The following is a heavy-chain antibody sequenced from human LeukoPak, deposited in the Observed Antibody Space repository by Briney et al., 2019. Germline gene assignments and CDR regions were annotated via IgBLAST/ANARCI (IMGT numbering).Heavy chain of an antibody. V-gene: IGHV3-21*01. CDR3: ARDQRDDIVVVPAAYGAYYMDV. CDR1: GFTFSSYS. D-gene: IGHD2-2*01. J-gene: IGHJ6*03. CDR2: ISSSSSYI. Sequence: PGGSLRLSCAASGFTFSSYSMNWVHQAPGKELEWVSSISSSSSYIYYADSVKGRFTISRDNAKNSLYLQMNSLRAEDTAVYYCARDQRDDIVVVPAAYGAYYMDVWGKGTTVTVSS.